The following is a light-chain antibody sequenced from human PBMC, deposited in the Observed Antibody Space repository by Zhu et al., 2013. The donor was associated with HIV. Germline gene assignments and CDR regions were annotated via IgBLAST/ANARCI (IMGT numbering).Light chain of an antibody. J-gene: IGKJ1*01. V-gene: IGKV1-27*01. Sequence: DIQMTQSPSSLSASVGDRVTITCQASQGISKYLAWYQQKPGKVPSLLIYAASTLQSGVPSRFSGSGSGTDFTLTIISLQPGDVASYYCQEYNSYWTFGQGTKVEIK. CDR1: QGISKY. CDR3: QEYNSYWT. CDR2: AAS.